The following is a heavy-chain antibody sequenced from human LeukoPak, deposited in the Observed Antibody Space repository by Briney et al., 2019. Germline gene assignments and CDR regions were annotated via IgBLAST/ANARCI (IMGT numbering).Heavy chain of an antibody. V-gene: IGHV3-15*01. Sequence: GGSLRLSCAASGFTFSSYAMSWVRQAPWEGLEWVGRIKSKTDGGTTDYAAPVKGRFTISRDDSKNTLYLQMNSLKTEDTAVYYCTTGVVVTSFDYWGQGTLVTVSS. CDR1: GFTFSSYA. J-gene: IGHJ4*02. CDR3: TTGVVVTSFDY. CDR2: IKSKTDGGTT. D-gene: IGHD3-22*01.